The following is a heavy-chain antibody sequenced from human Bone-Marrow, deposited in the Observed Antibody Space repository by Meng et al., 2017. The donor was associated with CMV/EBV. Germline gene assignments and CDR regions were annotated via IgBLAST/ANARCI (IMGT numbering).Heavy chain of an antibody. CDR2: INHSGST. CDR1: GGSFSGYY. Sequence: SETLSLTCAVYGGSFSGYYWSWIRQPPGKGLEWIGEINHSGSTNYNPSLKSRVTISVDTSKNQFPLKLSSVTAADTAVYYCARGRPRGSYHRRICYFDYWGQGTLVTVSS. J-gene: IGHJ4*02. CDR3: ARGRPRGSYHRRICYFDY. V-gene: IGHV4-34*01. D-gene: IGHD1-26*01.